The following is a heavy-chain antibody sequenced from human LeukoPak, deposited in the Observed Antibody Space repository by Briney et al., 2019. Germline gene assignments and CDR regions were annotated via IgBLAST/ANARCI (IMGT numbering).Heavy chain of an antibody. J-gene: IGHJ4*02. Sequence: GASVKVSCKASGFTFTAYHMHWVRQAPGQGLEWMGWINPNSGGTNYAQKFQGRVTMTRDTSISTGYMDLSGLRSDDTALYYCAHLHIRSSGYWGQGTLVTVSS. CDR3: AHLHIRSSGY. CDR2: INPNSGGT. V-gene: IGHV1-2*02. D-gene: IGHD2-21*01. CDR1: GFTFTAYH.